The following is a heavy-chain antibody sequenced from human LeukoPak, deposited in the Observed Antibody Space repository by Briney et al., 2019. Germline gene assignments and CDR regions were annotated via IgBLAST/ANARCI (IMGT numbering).Heavy chain of an antibody. Sequence: GGSLRLSCAASGFTFSSYAMSWVRQAPGKGLEWVSPIDYSGGSTYYADSVKGRFTISRDNSKNTLYMHMNSLRAEDTAIYYCAKVPYPDYGSGRRPFMYVWGEGTTVAVS. V-gene: IGHV3-23*01. CDR3: AKVPYPDYGSGRRPFMYV. CDR1: GFTFSSYA. CDR2: IDYSGGST. J-gene: IGHJ6*02. D-gene: IGHD3-10*01.